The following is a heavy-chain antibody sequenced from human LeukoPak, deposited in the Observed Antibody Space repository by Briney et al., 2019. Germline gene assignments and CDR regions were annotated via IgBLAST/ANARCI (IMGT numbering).Heavy chain of an antibody. D-gene: IGHD6-19*01. V-gene: IGHV4-59*01. J-gene: IGHJ5*02. CDR3: ARQDYTTGWYFLDQ. Sequence: SETLSLTCSVFDGSISNYYWSWVRQPPGKGLEWIGYIYSSGSTNYNPSLKSRVTISLDTSKNQFSLRLSSVTAADTAMYYCARQDYTTGWYFLDQWGQGTLVTVSS. CDR2: IYSSGST. CDR1: DGSISNYY.